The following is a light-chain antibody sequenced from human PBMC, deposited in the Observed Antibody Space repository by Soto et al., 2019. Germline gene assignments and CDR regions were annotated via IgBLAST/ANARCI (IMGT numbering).Light chain of an antibody. J-gene: IGLJ1*01. Sequence: SALTQPPSASGSPGQSVTISCTGTSIDVGGYDYVSWYQQHPGKAPKLMIYEVTKRPSGVPDRFSGSKSGNTASLTVSGLQAEDEADYYCSSYAGSNNIVFXTETKVTGL. CDR3: SSYAGSNNIV. CDR2: EVT. V-gene: IGLV2-8*01. CDR1: SIDVGGYDY.